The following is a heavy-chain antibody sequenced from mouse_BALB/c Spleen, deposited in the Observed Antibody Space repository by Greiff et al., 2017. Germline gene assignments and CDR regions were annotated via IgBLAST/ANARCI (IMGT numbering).Heavy chain of an antibody. Sequence: VQLQESGAELVRPGTSVKVSCKASGYAFTNYLIEWVKQRPGQGLEWIGVINPGSGGTNYNEKFKGKATLTADKSSSTAYMQLSSLTSDDSAVYFCARGGTGQFAYWGQGTLVTVSA. CDR2: INPGSGGT. J-gene: IGHJ3*01. CDR3: ARGGTGQFAY. D-gene: IGHD4-1*01. V-gene: IGHV1-54*03. CDR1: GYAFTNYL.